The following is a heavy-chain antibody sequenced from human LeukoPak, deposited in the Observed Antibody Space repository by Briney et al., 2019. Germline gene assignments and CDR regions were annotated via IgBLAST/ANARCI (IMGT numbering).Heavy chain of an antibody. J-gene: IGHJ3*02. D-gene: IGHD3-10*01. Sequence: SETLSLTCTVSGGSISSSSYYWGWIRQPPGKGLEWIGSIYYSGSTYYNPSLKSRVTISVDTSKNQFSLKLSSVTAADTAVSYCARDRTVRGVIVDAFDIWGQGTMVTVSS. V-gene: IGHV4-39*07. CDR2: IYYSGST. CDR1: GGSISSSSYY. CDR3: ARDRTVRGVIVDAFDI.